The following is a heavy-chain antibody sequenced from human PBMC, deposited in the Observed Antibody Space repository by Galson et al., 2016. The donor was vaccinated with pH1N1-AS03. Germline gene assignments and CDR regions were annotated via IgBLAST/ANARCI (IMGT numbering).Heavy chain of an antibody. D-gene: IGHD2-21*02. CDR3: AHTSCSGDCVRDYCYYETDV. Sequence: PALVKPPQTLTLTCTFSGFSLPTIGAGVAWIRQPPGKAPEWLALIYWDDDKRLSPSLRSRLTITQYTSTNQVVLTVANMDPVDTATYHCAHTSCSGDCVRDYCYYETDVWGQGTAVTVSS. CDR2: IYWDDDK. J-gene: IGHJ6*02. V-gene: IGHV2-5*02. CDR1: GFSLPTIGAG.